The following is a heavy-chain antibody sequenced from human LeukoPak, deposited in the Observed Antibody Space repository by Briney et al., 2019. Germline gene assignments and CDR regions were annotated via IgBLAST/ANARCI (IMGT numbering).Heavy chain of an antibody. CDR1: GYTLTELS. Sequence: ASVKVSCKVSGYTLTELSMHWVRQAPGQGLEWMGIINPSGGSTSYAQKFQGRVTMTRDTSTSTVYMELSRLRSDDTAVYYCARDRTRFFDYWGQGTLVTVSS. J-gene: IGHJ4*02. D-gene: IGHD1-14*01. CDR2: INPSGGST. V-gene: IGHV1-46*01. CDR3: ARDRTRFFDY.